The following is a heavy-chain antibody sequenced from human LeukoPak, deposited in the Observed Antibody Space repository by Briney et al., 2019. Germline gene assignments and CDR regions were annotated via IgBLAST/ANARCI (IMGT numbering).Heavy chain of an antibody. J-gene: IGHJ4*02. CDR3: ARVSYGSGSYYNSY. D-gene: IGHD3-10*01. CDR2: IIPILGIA. Sequence: ASVKVSCKASGGTFSSYAISWVRQAPGQGLEWMGKIIPILGIANYAQKFQGRVTITADKSTSTAYMELSSLRSEDTPVYYCARVSYGSGSYYNSYWGQGTLVTVSS. CDR1: GGTFSSYA. V-gene: IGHV1-69*04.